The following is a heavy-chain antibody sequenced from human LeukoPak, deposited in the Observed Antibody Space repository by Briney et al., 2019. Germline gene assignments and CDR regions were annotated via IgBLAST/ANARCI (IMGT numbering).Heavy chain of an antibody. CDR2: INWNGGST. J-gene: IGHJ4*02. Sequence: GGSLRLSCAASGFTFSSYWMHWVRQAPGKGLVWVSRINWNGGSTGYADSVKGRFTISRDNAKNSLYLQMNSLRAEDTALYYCARGIPGDSSGYPRGSFSYWGQGTLVTVSS. D-gene: IGHD3-22*01. CDR3: ARGIPGDSSGYPRGSFSY. CDR1: GFTFSSYW. V-gene: IGHV3-20*04.